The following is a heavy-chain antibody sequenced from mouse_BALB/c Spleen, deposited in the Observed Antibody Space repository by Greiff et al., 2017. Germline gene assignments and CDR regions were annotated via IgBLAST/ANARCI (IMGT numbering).Heavy chain of an antibody. D-gene: IGHD1-1*01. CDR2: IDPSDSYT. V-gene: IGHV1-69*02. J-gene: IGHJ2*01. Sequence: VQLQQPGAELVKPGASVKLSCKASGYTFTSYWMHWVKQRPGQGLEWIGEIDPSDSYTNYNQKFKGKATLTVDKSSSTAYMQLSSLTSEDSAVYYCARSLYYGSSSYFDYWGQGTTLTVSS. CDR1: GYTFTSYW. CDR3: ARSLYYGSSSYFDY.